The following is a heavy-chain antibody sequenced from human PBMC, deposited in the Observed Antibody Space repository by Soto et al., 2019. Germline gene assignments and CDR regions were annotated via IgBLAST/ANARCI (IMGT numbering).Heavy chain of an antibody. V-gene: IGHV4-34*01. J-gene: IGHJ3*02. CDR1: GGSFSGYY. CDR2: INHSGST. CDR3: ARDSCDNSCYWAFDI. D-gene: IGHD3-22*01. Sequence: SETLSLTCAVYGGSFSGYYWSWIRQPPGKGLEWIGEINHSGSTNYNPSLKSRVTISVDTSKNQFSLKLSSVTAADTAVYYCARDSCDNSCYWAFDIWGQGTLVTVSS.